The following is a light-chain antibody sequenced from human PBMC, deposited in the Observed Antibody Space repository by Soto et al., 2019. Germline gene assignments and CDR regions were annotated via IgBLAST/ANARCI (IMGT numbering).Light chain of an antibody. CDR2: AAS. CDR3: QQSYSTTWT. V-gene: IGKV1-39*01. Sequence: DIQMTQSPSSLSASVGDRVTITCRASQSIDTYLNWYQRKPGKAPNVLIYAASTLQSGVPTRFSGSGSGTDFTLTISSLQPEDFATYSCQQSYSTTWTFGQGTKVDIK. J-gene: IGKJ1*01. CDR1: QSIDTY.